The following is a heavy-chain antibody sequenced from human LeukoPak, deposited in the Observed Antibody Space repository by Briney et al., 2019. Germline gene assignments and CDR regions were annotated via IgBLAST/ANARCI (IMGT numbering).Heavy chain of an antibody. CDR2: ISSSSSYI. D-gene: IGHD6-13*01. CDR1: GFTLSSYS. CDR3: ARDLSRYSSCY. J-gene: IGHJ3*01. Sequence: GGSLRLSCAASGFTLSSYSMNWVRQAPGTGLEWVSSISSSSSYIYYADSVKGRFTISRDNAKNSLYLQMNSLRAEDTAVYYCARDLSRYSSCYWGQGTMVTVSS. V-gene: IGHV3-21*01.